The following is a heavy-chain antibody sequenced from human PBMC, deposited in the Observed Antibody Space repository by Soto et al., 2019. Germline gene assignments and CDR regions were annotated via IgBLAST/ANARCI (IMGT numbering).Heavy chain of an antibody. Sequence: GGSLRLSCAASGFTFSSYGMHWVRQAPGKGLEWVAVISYDGSNKYYADSVKGRFTISRDNSKNTLYLPMNSLRAEETAVYYCAKESGIAAAPMTYYYGMDVWGQGTTVTVSS. V-gene: IGHV3-30*18. D-gene: IGHD6-13*01. CDR3: AKESGIAAAPMTYYYGMDV. CDR2: ISYDGSNK. J-gene: IGHJ6*02. CDR1: GFTFSSYG.